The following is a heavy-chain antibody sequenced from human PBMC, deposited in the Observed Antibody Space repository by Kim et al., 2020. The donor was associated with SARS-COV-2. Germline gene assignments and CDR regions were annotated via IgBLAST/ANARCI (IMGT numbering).Heavy chain of an antibody. J-gene: IGHJ4*02. CDR3: ARDARGWENDMDY. V-gene: IGHV1-46*01. D-gene: IGHD6-19*01. Sequence: YAQKYQGRTTMTRDTSTSTVYMELSSLRSEDTAVYYWARDARGWENDMDYWGQGTLVTVSS.